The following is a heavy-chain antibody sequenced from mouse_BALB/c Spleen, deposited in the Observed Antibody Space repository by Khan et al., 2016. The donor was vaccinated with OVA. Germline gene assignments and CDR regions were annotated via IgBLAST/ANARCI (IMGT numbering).Heavy chain of an antibody. CDR2: ISSGGST. D-gene: IGHD1-1*01. V-gene: IGHV5-6-5*01. J-gene: IGHJ2*01. CDR3: ARGPYYGSSPCYFDY. Sequence: EVELVESGGGLVKPGGSLKLSCAASGFTFSSYDMSWVRQTPEKRLAWIASISSGGSTYYPDSVKGRVTISRENARNILSLQMRSLRSEDTAMYYCARGPYYGSSPCYFDYWGQGTTLTVSS. CDR1: GFTFSSYD.